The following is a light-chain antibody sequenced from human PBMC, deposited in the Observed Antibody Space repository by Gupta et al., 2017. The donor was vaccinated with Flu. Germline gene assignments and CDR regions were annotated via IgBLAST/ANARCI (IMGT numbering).Light chain of an antibody. CDR3: MQHASYPLT. CDR2: AAS. J-gene: IGKJ1*01. CDR1: KDIRKY. Sequence: SSLYGSVSDSVTIRGRVSKDIRKYLGWYQQKPGKAPKRLIYAASSLECGVPDRFSGSGSGTDFTLTISSVEAEDVAAYYCMQHASYPLTFGQGTKVEIK. V-gene: IGKV1-17*01.